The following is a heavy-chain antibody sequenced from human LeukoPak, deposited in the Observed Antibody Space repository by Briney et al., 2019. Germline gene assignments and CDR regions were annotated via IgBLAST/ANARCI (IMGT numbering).Heavy chain of an antibody. D-gene: IGHD4/OR15-4a*01. J-gene: IGHJ4*02. CDR3: ARIMRVDYGTYYFDY. V-gene: IGHV3-72*01. CDR1: RFTFSDHY. CDR2: ARNRANGYTT. Sequence: GGSLRLSCAASRFTFSDHYIDRVRQAPGKGLEWVGRARNRANGYTTQYAASVKGRFTISRDDSENTVYLQMNSLKTEGTAAYFCARIMRVDYGTYYFDYWGQGTLVTVSS.